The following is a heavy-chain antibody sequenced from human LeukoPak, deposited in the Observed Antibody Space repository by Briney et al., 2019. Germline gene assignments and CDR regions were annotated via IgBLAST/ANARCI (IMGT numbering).Heavy chain of an antibody. V-gene: IGHV4-59*11. CDR2: VYYTGST. Sequence: SETLSLTCTVSGDSISSHYWSWIRQPPGKGLEWLGYVYYTGSTDYNPSLNSRLTISVDTFKNQFSLKLTSVTAADTAVYYCARGPVYSNSYYYYYYMDVWGKGTTVTVSS. CDR1: GDSISSHY. CDR3: ARGPVYSNSYYYYYYMDV. D-gene: IGHD6-13*01. J-gene: IGHJ6*03.